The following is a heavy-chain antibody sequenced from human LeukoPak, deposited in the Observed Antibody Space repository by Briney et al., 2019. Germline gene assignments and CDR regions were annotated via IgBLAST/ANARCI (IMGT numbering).Heavy chain of an antibody. Sequence: GASVKVSCKAFGYTFTSYDINWVRQATGQGLEWMGWISAYNGNTNYAQKLQGRVTMTTDTSTSTAYMELRSLRSDDTAVYYCATYSSSWSLYDYWGQGTLVTVSS. CDR1: GYTFTSYD. CDR2: ISAYNGNT. J-gene: IGHJ4*02. D-gene: IGHD6-13*01. V-gene: IGHV1-18*01. CDR3: ATYSSSWSLYDY.